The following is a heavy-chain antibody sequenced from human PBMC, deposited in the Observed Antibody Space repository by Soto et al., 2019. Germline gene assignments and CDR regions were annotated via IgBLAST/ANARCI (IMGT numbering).Heavy chain of an antibody. CDR2: INHDGST. CDR1: GGSFNSYY. V-gene: IGHV4-34*01. CDR3: SASPVTLAGQNFAS. J-gene: IGHJ5*01. D-gene: IGHD6-19*01. Sequence: SETLSLTCAVYGGSFNSYYWSRIGQPPGKGLEWIGEINHDGSTTYSPSLKSRVTMSVDTSKNQFSLKLSSVTAADTAVYYCSASPVTLAGQNFASWGLGNLVTVSS.